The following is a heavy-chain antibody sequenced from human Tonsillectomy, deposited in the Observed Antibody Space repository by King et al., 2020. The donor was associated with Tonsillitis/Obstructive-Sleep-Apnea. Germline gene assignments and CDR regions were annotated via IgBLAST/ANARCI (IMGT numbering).Heavy chain of an antibody. Sequence: VQLVESGGDLVQPGGSLKLSCTASGFTFSDSAMHWVRQSSGKRLEWVGRIKNKSGNYATAYAASVKGRFTISRDDSKNTAYLQMNSLKTEETAVYYFNRLSAFPATVAFDIWGQGTKVTVSS. D-gene: IGHD3-3*02. CDR2: IKNKSGNYAT. J-gene: IGHJ3*02. CDR3: NRLSAFPATVAFDI. CDR1: GFTFSDSA. V-gene: IGHV3-73*01.